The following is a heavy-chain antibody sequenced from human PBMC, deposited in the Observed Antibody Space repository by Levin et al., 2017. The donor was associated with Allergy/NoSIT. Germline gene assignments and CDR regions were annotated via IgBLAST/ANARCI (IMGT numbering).Heavy chain of an antibody. D-gene: IGHD3-22*01. CDR3: ARADLSGYYGYNWFDP. J-gene: IGHJ5*02. Sequence: ASVKVSCKASGYTFTSYYMHWVRQAPGQGLEWMGIINPSGGSTSYAQKFQGRVTMTRDTSTSTVYMELSSLRSEDTAVYYCARADLSGYYGYNWFDPWGQGTLVTVSS. CDR2: INPSGGST. CDR1: GYTFTSYY. V-gene: IGHV1-46*01.